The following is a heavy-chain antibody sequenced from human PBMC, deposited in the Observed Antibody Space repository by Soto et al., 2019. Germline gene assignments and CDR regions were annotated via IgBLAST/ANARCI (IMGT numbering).Heavy chain of an antibody. V-gene: IGHV3-9*01. CDR2: ISWNSGSI. CDR1: GFTFDDYA. J-gene: IGHJ4*02. CDR3: AKARDSGSYRPFDH. D-gene: IGHD3-22*01. Sequence: PGGSLRLSCAASGFTFDDYAMHWVRQAPGKGLEWVSGISWNSGSIGYVDSVKGRFTMSRDNSKDTLFLQMNGLRAEDTAVYYCAKARDSGSYRPFDHWGPGTLVTVSS.